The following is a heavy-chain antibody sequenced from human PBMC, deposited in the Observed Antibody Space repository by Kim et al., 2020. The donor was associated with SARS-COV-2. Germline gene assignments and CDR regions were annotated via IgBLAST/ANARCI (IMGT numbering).Heavy chain of an antibody. D-gene: IGHD3-3*02. Sequence: GGSLRLSCAASGFYFYDFAMHWVRQAPGKGLEWVATIPYDGSRKFHAESVKGRFTISRDNSKNTLSLQMNSLRVEDTALYYCVRDRVSTLAILDYGMDVWGQGTPVTVSS. J-gene: IGHJ6*02. CDR2: IPYDGSRK. CDR1: GFYFYDFA. V-gene: IGHV3-30-3*01. CDR3: VRDRVSTLAILDYGMDV.